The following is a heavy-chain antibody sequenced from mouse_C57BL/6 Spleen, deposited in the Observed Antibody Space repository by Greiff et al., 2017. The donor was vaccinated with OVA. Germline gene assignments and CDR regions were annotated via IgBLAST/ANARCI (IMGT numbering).Heavy chain of an antibody. CDR3: AREDYDGGYFDV. CDR2: ISSGSSTI. CDR1: GFTFSDYG. J-gene: IGHJ1*03. V-gene: IGHV5-17*01. D-gene: IGHD2-4*01. Sequence: EVQLVESGGGLVKPGGSLKLSCAASGFTFSDYGMHWVRQAPEKGLEWVAYISSGSSTIYYADTVKGRFTISRDNAKNTLFLQMTSLRSEDTAMYYCAREDYDGGYFDVWGTGTTVTVSS.